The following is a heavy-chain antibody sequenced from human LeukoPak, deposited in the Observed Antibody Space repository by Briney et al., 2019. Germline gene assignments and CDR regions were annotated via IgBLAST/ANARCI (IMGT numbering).Heavy chain of an antibody. Sequence: GASVKVSCKASGYTFTGYYMHWVRQAPGQGLEWMGWINPNSGGTNYAQKFQGRVTMTRDTSISTAYMELSRLRSDDTAVYYCARAVVVVPAAIYYDGSGYLFDYWGQGTLVTVSS. J-gene: IGHJ4*02. CDR2: INPNSGGT. CDR1: GYTFTGYY. CDR3: ARAVVVVPAAIYYDGSGYLFDY. D-gene: IGHD2-2*02. V-gene: IGHV1-2*02.